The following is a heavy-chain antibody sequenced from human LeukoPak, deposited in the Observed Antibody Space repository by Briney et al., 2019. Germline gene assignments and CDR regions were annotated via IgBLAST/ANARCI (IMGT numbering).Heavy chain of an antibody. CDR1: GGSISSYY. CDR2: IYYSGST. Sequence: SETLSLTCTVSGGSISSYYWSWIRQPPGKGLEWIGYIYYSGSTNYNPSLKSRVTISVDTSKNQFSLELSSVTAADTAVYYCASYYYDSSGYLLGDYWGQGTLVTVSS. CDR3: ASYYYDSSGYLLGDY. V-gene: IGHV4-59*01. J-gene: IGHJ4*02. D-gene: IGHD3-22*01.